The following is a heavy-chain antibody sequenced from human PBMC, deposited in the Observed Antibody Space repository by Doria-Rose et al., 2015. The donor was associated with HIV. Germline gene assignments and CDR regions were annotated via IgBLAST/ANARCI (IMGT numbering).Heavy chain of an antibody. D-gene: IGHD6-13*01. J-gene: IGHJ4*02. CDR3: ARIKSSRWYHKYYFDF. Sequence: SGPVLVKPTETLTLTCTVSGVSLSSPGMGVSWIRQPPGKDLEWLANIYSDDERSYNTSLKSRLTISGGTSKSQVVLTMTDMDPVDTATYYCARIKSSRWYHKYYFDFWGQGTLVIVSA. V-gene: IGHV2-26*02. CDR1: GVSLSSPGMG. CDR2: IYSDDER.